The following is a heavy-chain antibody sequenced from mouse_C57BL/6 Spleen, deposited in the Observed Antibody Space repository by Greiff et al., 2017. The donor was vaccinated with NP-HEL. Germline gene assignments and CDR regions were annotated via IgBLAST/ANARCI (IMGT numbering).Heavy chain of an antibody. V-gene: IGHV1-82*01. CDR2: IYPGDGDT. D-gene: IGHD2-4*01. J-gene: IGHJ3*01. Sequence: VKLMESGPELVKPGASVKISCKASGYAFSSSWMNWVKQRPGKGLEWIGRIYPGDGDTNYNGKFKGKATLTADKSSSTAYMQLSSLTSEDSAVYFCAVYDYDEGFAYWGQGTLVTVSA. CDR1: GYAFSSSW. CDR3: AVYDYDEGFAY.